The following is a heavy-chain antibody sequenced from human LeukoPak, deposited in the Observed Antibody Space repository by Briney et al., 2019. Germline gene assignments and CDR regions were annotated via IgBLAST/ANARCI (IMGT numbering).Heavy chain of an antibody. CDR1: GFTFSSYG. V-gene: IGHV3-30*03. D-gene: IGHD6-19*01. CDR2: ISYDGTNK. Sequence: GGSLRLSCAASGFTFSSYGMHWVRQAPGKGLEWVAVISYDGTNKYYIDSVKGRFTISRDNSKNTLYLQMNSLRAEDTAVYYCVRSGYSSGWSHFDYWGQGTLVTVSS. J-gene: IGHJ4*02. CDR3: VRSGYSSGWSHFDY.